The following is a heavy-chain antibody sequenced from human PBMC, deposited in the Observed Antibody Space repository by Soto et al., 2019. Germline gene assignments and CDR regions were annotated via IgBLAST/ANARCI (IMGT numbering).Heavy chain of an antibody. CDR2: IWYDGSNK. V-gene: IGHV3-33*01. D-gene: IGHD6-13*01. CDR3: ARVRIAAAGQFYYHYYGMDV. CDR1: GFTFSSYG. J-gene: IGHJ6*02. Sequence: GGSLRLSCAASGFTFSSYGMHWVRQAPGKGLEWVAVIWYDGSNKYYADSVKGRFTISRDNSKNTLYLQMNSLRAEDTAVYYCARVRIAAAGQFYYHYYGMDVWGQGTTVTVSS.